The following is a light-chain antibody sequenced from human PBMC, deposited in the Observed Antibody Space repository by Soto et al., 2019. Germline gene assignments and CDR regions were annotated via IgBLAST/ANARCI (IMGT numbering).Light chain of an antibody. V-gene: IGKV3-15*01. CDR3: QQYNKWPLT. CDR2: HAS. Sequence: EIVMTQSPATLSVSPGERATLSCRASQSVSSNLAWYQQKPGQAPRLLIYHASTRATGIPARFSGSGSGTEFTLTISSLQSEGFAVYYCQQYNKWPLTFGGGTKMEIK. CDR1: QSVSSN. J-gene: IGKJ4*01.